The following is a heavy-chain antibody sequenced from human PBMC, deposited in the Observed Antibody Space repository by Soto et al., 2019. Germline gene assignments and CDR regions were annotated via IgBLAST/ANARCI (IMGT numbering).Heavy chain of an antibody. D-gene: IGHD6-19*01. CDR1: GFTFSSYG. J-gene: IGHJ6*02. Sequence: QVQLVESGGGVVQPGRSLRLSCAASGFTFSSYGMHWVRQAPCKGLEWVAVIWYDGSNKYYADSVKGRFTISRDNSKNPLYLQMNSLRAEDTAVYYCAREAVAVAPYYYGMDVWGQGTTVTVSS. CDR3: AREAVAVAPYYYGMDV. CDR2: IWYDGSNK. V-gene: IGHV3-33*01.